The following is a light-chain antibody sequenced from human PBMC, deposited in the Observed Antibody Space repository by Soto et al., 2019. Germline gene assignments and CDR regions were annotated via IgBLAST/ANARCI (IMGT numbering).Light chain of an antibody. CDR3: QQYVTSSPRT. CDR1: HTISSSY. J-gene: IGKJ1*01. Sequence: EIVLTQSPGTLSLSPGERATLSCRASHTISSSYLAWYQQKPDQAPRLLMYGISRRATGIPDRFSGSGSGTHFTLTITRLEPEDFAVYYCQQYVTSSPRTFGQGTPVDIK. CDR2: GIS. V-gene: IGKV3-20*01.